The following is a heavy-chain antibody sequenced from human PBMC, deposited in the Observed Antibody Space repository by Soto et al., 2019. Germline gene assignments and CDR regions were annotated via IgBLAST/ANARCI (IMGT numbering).Heavy chain of an antibody. J-gene: IGHJ4*02. CDR3: ARTPPQWGLRSEYYFDY. CDR2: ISAHNGNT. Sequence: QVQLVQSGTEVKKPGASVKVSCKASGYTFTSYGISWVRQAPGQGREWMGWISAHNGNTNSAQKIQGRVTMTTDTSTSTAYMELRSLRSDDTAVYYCARTPPQWGLRSEYYFDYWGQGTLVTVSS. V-gene: IGHV1-18*01. CDR1: GYTFTSYG. D-gene: IGHD1-26*01.